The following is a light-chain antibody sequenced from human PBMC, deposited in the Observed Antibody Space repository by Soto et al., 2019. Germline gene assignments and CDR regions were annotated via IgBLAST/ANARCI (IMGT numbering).Light chain of an antibody. CDR2: GTS. CDR3: QQYGSSPRT. Sequence: EIVLTQSPGTLSLSPGERATLSCRASQSVSSSYLAWYQQKPGQAPRLLIYGTSTRAGGVPARFSGGGSGTEFTLTISRLEPEDFAVYYCQQYGSSPRTFGQGTKVDI. V-gene: IGKV3-20*01. CDR1: QSVSSSY. J-gene: IGKJ1*01.